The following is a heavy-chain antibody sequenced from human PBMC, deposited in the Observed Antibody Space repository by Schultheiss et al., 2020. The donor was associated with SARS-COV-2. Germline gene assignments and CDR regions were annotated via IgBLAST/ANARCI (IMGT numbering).Heavy chain of an antibody. CDR2: IDPSDSYT. CDR1: GYSFTSYW. J-gene: IGHJ6*02. D-gene: IGHD3-10*01. CDR3: ARGPGGYYGMDV. Sequence: GGSLRLSCKGSGYSFTSYWISWVRQMPGKGLEWMGRIDPSDSYTNYSPSFQGHVTISADKSISTAYLQWSSLKASDTAMYYCARGPGGYYGMDVWGQGTTVTVSS. V-gene: IGHV5-10-1*01.